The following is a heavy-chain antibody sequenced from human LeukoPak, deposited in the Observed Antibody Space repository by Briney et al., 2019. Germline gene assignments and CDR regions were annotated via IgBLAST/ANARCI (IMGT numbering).Heavy chain of an antibody. V-gene: IGHV1-18*01. Sequence: ASVKVSCKASGYTFTGYGISWVRQAPGQGLEWMGWISAYNGNTNYAQKLQGRVTMTTDTSTSTAYMELRSLRSDDTAVYYCARGGHFDWLLWAPDYWGQGTLVTVSS. CDR3: ARGGHFDWLLWAPDY. CDR2: ISAYNGNT. D-gene: IGHD3-9*01. CDR1: GYTFTGYG. J-gene: IGHJ4*02.